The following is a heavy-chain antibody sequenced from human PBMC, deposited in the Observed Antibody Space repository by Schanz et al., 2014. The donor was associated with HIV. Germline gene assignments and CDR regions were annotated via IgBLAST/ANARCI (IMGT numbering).Heavy chain of an antibody. D-gene: IGHD2-21*02. J-gene: IGHJ4*02. CDR1: GGTFRGHV. V-gene: IGHV1-46*04. CDR2: INPSGAGT. CDR3: ARDFNIGDQYYFDH. Sequence: QVQLVQSGAEVKKPGASVKVSCKVSGGTFRGHVISWVRQAPGQGLEWMGMINPSGAGTTYARKLQGRVTMTRDTSTSTVYMHLSSLRSDDTAVYFCARDFNIGDQYYFDHWGQGTLVTLSP.